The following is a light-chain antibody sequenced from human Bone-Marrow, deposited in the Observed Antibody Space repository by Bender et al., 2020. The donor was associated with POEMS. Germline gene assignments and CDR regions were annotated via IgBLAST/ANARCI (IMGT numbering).Light chain of an antibody. CDR1: SSDVGGYNY. Sequence: QSALTQPASVSGSPGQSITISCTGTSSDVGGYNYVSWYQQHPGKAPTLMIYDVSNRPSGVSSRFSGSKSGNTAYLTISGLQAEDEADYYCASYTSSSTKVFGGGTKLTVL. CDR3: ASYTSSSTKV. V-gene: IGLV2-14*01. J-gene: IGLJ2*01. CDR2: DVS.